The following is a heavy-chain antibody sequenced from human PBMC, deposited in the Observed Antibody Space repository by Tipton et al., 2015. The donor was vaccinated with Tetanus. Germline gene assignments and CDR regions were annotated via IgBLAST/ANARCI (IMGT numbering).Heavy chain of an antibody. J-gene: IGHJ5*02. D-gene: IGHD5-18*01. CDR3: ARHLYGYWFDP. V-gene: IGHV4-39*02. CDR1: GGSFSDYY. CDR2: IYFKGDT. Sequence: TLSLTCAVSGGSFSDYYWSWIRQPPGKGLEWIASIYFKGDTYYSPSLKSRLTIDVDTSQNLFSLKLTSVTAADTAIYYCARHLYGYWFDPWGQGALVTVSS.